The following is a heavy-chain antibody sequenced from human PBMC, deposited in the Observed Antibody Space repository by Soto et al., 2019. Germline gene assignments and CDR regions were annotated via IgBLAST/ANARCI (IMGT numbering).Heavy chain of an antibody. CDR2: IYYSGST. D-gene: IGHD3-3*01. V-gene: IGHV4-31*03. CDR1: GGSISSGGYY. CDR3: ARVGAQTYYDFWSGYWPFDY. Sequence: QVQLQESGPGLVKPSQTLSLTCTVSGGSISSGGYYWSWIRLHPGKGLEWIGYIYYSGSTYYNPSLKSRVTISVDTSKNQFSLKLSSVTAPDTAVYYCARVGAQTYYDFWSGYWPFDYWGQGTLVTVSS. J-gene: IGHJ4*02.